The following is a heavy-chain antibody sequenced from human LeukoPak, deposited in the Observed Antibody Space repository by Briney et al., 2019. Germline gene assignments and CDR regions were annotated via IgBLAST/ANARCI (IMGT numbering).Heavy chain of an antibody. Sequence: GGSLRLSCAASGFAFSNYAMNWVRQAPGKGLEWVSAISDSGGRTYYADSVKGRFTISRDNSKNMVYLQMNSLRAEDTAVYYCAEDSSSGRITIFGVIITYFDYWGQGTLVTVSS. CDR2: ISDSGGRT. CDR3: AEDSSSGRITIFGVIITYFDY. J-gene: IGHJ4*02. D-gene: IGHD3-3*01. CDR1: GFAFSNYA. V-gene: IGHV3-23*01.